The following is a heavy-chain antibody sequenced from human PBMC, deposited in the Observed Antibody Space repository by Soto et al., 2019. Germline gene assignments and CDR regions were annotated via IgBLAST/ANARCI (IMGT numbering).Heavy chain of an antibody. CDR3: VSQRTTVPTQAYFDY. Sequence: SETLSLTCTVSGGSVTNSSYYWGWIRQSPGKGLEWLGSVYYRGRGYSKSSVKSRVTISVDTSKNRFSLSLNSVTASDTAVYFCVSQRTTVPTQAYFDYWGPGA. V-gene: IGHV4-39*01. J-gene: IGHJ4*02. D-gene: IGHD4-17*01. CDR2: VYYRGRG. CDR1: GGSVTNSSYY.